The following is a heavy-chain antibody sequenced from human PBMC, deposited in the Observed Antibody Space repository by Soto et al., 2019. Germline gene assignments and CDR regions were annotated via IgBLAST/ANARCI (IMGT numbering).Heavy chain of an antibody. V-gene: IGHV1-69*01. J-gene: IGHJ4*02. CDR1: GGTFSSYA. CDR3: ARGVHYDSSGFYYFF. CDR2: SIPIFGTE. Sequence: QVQLVQSGAEVKKPGSSVKVSCKASGGTFSSYAIDWVRQAPGQGLEGMGGSIPIFGTENYAQKFQGRVTITADESTSTAYMELRSLRSEDTAVYYCARGVHYDSSGFYYFFWGQGTLVTVSS. D-gene: IGHD3-22*01.